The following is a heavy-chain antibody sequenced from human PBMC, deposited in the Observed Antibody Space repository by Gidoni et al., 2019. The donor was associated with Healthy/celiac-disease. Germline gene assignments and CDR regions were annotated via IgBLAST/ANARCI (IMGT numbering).Heavy chain of an antibody. J-gene: IGHJ4*02. CDR1: GYTFTSYY. V-gene: IGHV1-46*01. Sequence: QVQLVQSGAEVKKPGAAVKVSCKASGYTFTSYYMHWMPQAPGQVLEWMGIINPSGGSTSYAQKFQGRVTMTRDTSTSTVYMELSSLRSEDTAVYYCARDGRGAGPHYYDSSGYYDLFDYWGQGTLVTVSS. CDR2: INPSGGST. D-gene: IGHD3-22*01. CDR3: ARDGRGAGPHYYDSSGYYDLFDY.